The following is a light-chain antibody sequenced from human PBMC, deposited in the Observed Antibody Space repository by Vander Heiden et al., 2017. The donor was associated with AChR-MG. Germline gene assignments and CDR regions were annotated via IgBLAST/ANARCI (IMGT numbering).Light chain of an antibody. CDR1: QSVSSN. Sequence: EIVMTQSPATLSVSPGERATLSCRASQSVSSNLAWYQQKPGQAPRLLIYGASTRATGIPARFSGSGSGTEFTLTISSLQSEDFAVYYCQQENNWPYTFGQGTKLELK. J-gene: IGKJ2*01. V-gene: IGKV3-15*01. CDR2: GAS. CDR3: QQENNWPYT.